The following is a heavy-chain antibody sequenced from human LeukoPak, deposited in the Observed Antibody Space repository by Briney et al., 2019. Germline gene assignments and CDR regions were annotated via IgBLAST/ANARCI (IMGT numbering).Heavy chain of an antibody. Sequence: GGSLRLSCTASGFTFGDYGMSWVRQAPGKGLEWVGFIRSKAYGGTTEYAASVKGRFTISRDDSKSIAYLQMNSLKTEDTAVYYCTRGDYYDTSGYYFLFDYWGQGTLVTVSS. J-gene: IGHJ4*02. CDR3: TRGDYYDTSGYYFLFDY. D-gene: IGHD3-22*01. V-gene: IGHV3-49*04. CDR1: GFTFGDYG. CDR2: IRSKAYGGTT.